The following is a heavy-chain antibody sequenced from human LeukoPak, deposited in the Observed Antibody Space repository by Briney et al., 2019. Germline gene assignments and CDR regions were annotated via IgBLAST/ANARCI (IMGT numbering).Heavy chain of an antibody. D-gene: IGHD3-22*01. CDR2: IYYSGST. V-gene: IGHV4-31*03. Sequence: PSQTLSLTCTVSGGSISSGGYYWSWIRQHPGKGLEWIGYIYYSGSTYYNPSLKSRVTISVDTSKNQFSLKLSSVTAADTAVYFCARRGYFDGSGLDHWGQGTLVTVSS. J-gene: IGHJ4*02. CDR3: ARRGYFDGSGLDH. CDR1: GGSISSGGYY.